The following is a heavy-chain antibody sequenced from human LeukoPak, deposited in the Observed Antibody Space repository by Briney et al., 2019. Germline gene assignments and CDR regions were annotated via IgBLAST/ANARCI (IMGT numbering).Heavy chain of an antibody. Sequence: GASVKVSCKASGYTFTAYYIHWVRQAPGQGLEWMGWINPNSGGTDYAQKFQGRATMTRDTSISTAYMELSRLRSDDTAFYYCARDLDSRRVIDYWGQGTLVTVSS. CDR1: GYTFTAYY. J-gene: IGHJ4*02. CDR2: INPNSGGT. V-gene: IGHV1-2*02. CDR3: ARDLDSRRVIDY. D-gene: IGHD2-15*01.